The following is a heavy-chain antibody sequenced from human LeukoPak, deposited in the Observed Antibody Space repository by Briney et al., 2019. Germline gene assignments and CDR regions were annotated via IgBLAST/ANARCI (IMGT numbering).Heavy chain of an antibody. V-gene: IGHV1-8*01. D-gene: IGHD3-10*01. CDR2: MNPNSGNT. Sequence: EASVKVSCKASGYTFTSYDINWVRQATGQGLEWMGWMNPNSGNTGYAQKFQGRVTMTRNTSISTAYMELSSLRSEDTAVYYCARGETQRITMVRGVIINHYYYGMDVWGQGTTVTVSS. J-gene: IGHJ6*02. CDR1: GYTFTSYD. CDR3: ARGETQRITMVRGVIINHYYYGMDV.